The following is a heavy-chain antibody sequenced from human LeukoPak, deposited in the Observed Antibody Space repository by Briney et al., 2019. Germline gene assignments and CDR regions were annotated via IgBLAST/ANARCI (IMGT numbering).Heavy chain of an antibody. CDR1: GLPIADFA. J-gene: IGHJ4*02. CDR3: AKESGRFDY. Sequence: PGGSLRLSCVASGLPIADFAMHWVRQAPGKGLEWVSLISGDGVSTFYTDSVGGRFSISRDTTKNSLYLEMNSLRTEDTAMYYCAKESGRFDYWGQGTLVTVSS. V-gene: IGHV3-43*02. CDR2: ISGDGVST.